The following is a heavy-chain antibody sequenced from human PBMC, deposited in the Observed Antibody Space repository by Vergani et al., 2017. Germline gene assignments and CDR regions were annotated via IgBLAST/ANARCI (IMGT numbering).Heavy chain of an antibody. J-gene: IGHJ6*03. CDR3: ASSGYCSSTSGYRDCYYYYYMDV. Sequence: QVQLQESGPGLVKPSQTLSLTCTVSGGSISSGGYYWSWIRQHPGKGLEWSGYIYYSGSTYYNPSLKSRVTISVDTSKNQFSLKLSSVTAADTAVYYCASSGYCSSTSGYRDCYYYYYMDVWGKGTTVTVSS. CDR2: IYYSGST. CDR1: GGSISSGGYY. D-gene: IGHD2-2*02. V-gene: IGHV4-31*03.